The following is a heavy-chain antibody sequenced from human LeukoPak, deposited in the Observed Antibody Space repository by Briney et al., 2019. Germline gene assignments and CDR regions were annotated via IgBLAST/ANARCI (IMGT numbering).Heavy chain of an antibody. CDR3: ARGGGYNDY. CDR1: GYTFTRYG. D-gene: IGHD5-24*01. CDR2: ISVYNGNT. Sequence: ASVKVSCEASGYTFTRYGISWVRQAPGQGLEWMGWISVYNGNTNYAQNLQGRVTMTTDTPASTAYMELRSLTSDDTAVYYCARGGGYNDYWGQGTLVTVSS. J-gene: IGHJ4*02. V-gene: IGHV1-18*01.